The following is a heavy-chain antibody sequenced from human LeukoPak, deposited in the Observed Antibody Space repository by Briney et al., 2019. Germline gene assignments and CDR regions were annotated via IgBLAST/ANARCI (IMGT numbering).Heavy chain of an antibody. CDR3: AREGYYDIPPLSRPYYYGMDV. Sequence: ASVKVSCKASGYTFTSYAMNWVRQAPGQGLEWMGWISTNTGNPTYAQGFTGRFVFSLDTSVSTAYLQISSLKAEDTAVYYCAREGYYDIPPLSRPYYYGMDVWGQGTTVTVSS. CDR1: GYTFTSYA. J-gene: IGHJ6*02. D-gene: IGHD3-9*01. V-gene: IGHV7-4-1*02. CDR2: ISTNTGNP.